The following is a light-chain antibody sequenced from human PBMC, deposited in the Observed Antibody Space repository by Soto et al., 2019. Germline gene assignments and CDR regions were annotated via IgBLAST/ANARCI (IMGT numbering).Light chain of an antibody. CDR3: SSYTTSNTRQIV. J-gene: IGLJ1*01. V-gene: IGLV2-14*03. Sequence: QSALTQPASVSGSPGQSITISCTGNRSDVGGYNYVSWYQHHPGKAPKLIIYDVTNRPSGVSNPFSGSKSGNTASLTISGLQPEDEADYYCSSYTTSNTRQIVFGTGTRSPS. CDR1: RSDVGGYNY. CDR2: DVT.